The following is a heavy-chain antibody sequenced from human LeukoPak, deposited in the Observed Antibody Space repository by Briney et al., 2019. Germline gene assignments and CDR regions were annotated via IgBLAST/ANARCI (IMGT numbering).Heavy chain of an antibody. CDR2: IYYSGST. V-gene: IGHV4-59*08. J-gene: IGHJ4*02. D-gene: IGHD6-19*01. CDR1: GGSFSGYY. Sequence: PSETLSLTCAVYGGSFSGYYWSWIRQPPGKGLEWIGYIYYSGSTNYNPSLKSRVTISVDTSKNQFSLKLSSVTAADTAVYYCARHTMAGTDIDYWGQGTLVTVSS. CDR3: ARHTMAGTDIDY.